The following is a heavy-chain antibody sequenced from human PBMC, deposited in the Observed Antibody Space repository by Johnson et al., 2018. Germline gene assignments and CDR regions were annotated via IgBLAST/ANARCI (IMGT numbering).Heavy chain of an antibody. CDR3: AREKPILPGYSGVDV. Sequence: VQLVESGGGVVQPGRSLRLSCAASGFTFSSYWMSWVRQAPGKGLEWVANIKQDGSEKYYVDSVKGRFTISRANAKNSLYLQMNSLRAEDTAVYYCAREKPILPGYSGVDVWGKGTTVTVSS. CDR1: GFTFSSYW. D-gene: IGHD3-9*01. J-gene: IGHJ6*04. CDR2: IKQDGSEK. V-gene: IGHV3-7*01.